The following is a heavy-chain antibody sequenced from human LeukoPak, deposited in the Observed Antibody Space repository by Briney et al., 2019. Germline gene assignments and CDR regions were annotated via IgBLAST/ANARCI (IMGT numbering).Heavy chain of an antibody. J-gene: IGHJ4*02. CDR1: GYSISSGYY. Sequence: TSETLSLTCTVSGYSISSGYYWGWIRQPPRKGLEWIGSIYHSGSTYYNPSLKSRVTISVDTSKNQFSLKLSSVTAADTAVYYCARVRRAVAADYFDYWGQGTLVTVSS. D-gene: IGHD6-19*01. CDR2: IYHSGST. CDR3: ARVRRAVAADYFDY. V-gene: IGHV4-38-2*02.